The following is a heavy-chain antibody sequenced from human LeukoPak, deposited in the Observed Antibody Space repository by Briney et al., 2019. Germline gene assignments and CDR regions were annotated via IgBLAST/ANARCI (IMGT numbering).Heavy chain of an antibody. CDR3: ARQPHAFDNWFDP. J-gene: IGHJ5*02. CDR1: GGSISSSSYY. V-gene: IGHV4-39*01. D-gene: IGHD3-10*01. Sequence: SETLSLTCTVSGGSISSSSYYWGWIRQPPGKGLEWIGNMYYSGSTYYNPSVKSRVTISVDTSKNQCSLKLSSVTAADTAVYYCARQPHAFDNWFDPWGQGTLVTVSS. CDR2: MYYSGST.